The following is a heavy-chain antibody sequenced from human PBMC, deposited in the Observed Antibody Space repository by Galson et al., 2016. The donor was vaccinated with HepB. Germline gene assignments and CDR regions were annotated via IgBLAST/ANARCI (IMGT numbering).Heavy chain of an antibody. Sequence: CAISWDSVSTNIASWNWIRQSPSRGLEWLGRTYYRSKWYNEYALSVRSRITITPDTSKNKFSLQPNSVTPEDTAVYFCSRRSAPLGNFDIWGQGTAVTVSS. CDR1: WDSVSTNIAS. V-gene: IGHV6-1*01. J-gene: IGHJ3*02. D-gene: IGHD2-15*01. CDR2: TYYRSKWYN. CDR3: SRRSAPLGNFDI.